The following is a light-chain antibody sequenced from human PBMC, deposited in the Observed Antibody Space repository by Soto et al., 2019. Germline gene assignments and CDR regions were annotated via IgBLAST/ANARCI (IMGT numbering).Light chain of an antibody. V-gene: IGLV1-47*01. J-gene: IGLJ1*01. Sequence: QSVLTQPPSASGTPGQRVTISCSGSSSNIGSNSVYWYQQLPGTAPKLLIYRNDQRPSGVPDRFSGSKSGTSASLANSGLRSEDEGDYYCAAWDDSLSGNVFGTGTKLTVL. CDR1: SSNIGSNS. CDR3: AAWDDSLSGNV. CDR2: RND.